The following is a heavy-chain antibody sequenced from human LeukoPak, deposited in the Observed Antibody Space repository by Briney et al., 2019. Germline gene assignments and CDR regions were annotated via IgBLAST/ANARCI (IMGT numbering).Heavy chain of an antibody. Sequence: ASVKVSCKASGYSFTSYHMHWVRQAPGQGLEWMGIINPSGGSTTYAQKFQGRVTMTRDMLTSTVYMELSSLRSEDTAVYYCATLGYNSASYTHYYWGQGTPVTVSS. CDR1: GYSFTSYH. D-gene: IGHD6-19*01. V-gene: IGHV1-46*01. J-gene: IGHJ4*02. CDR2: INPSGGST. CDR3: ATLGYNSASYTHYY.